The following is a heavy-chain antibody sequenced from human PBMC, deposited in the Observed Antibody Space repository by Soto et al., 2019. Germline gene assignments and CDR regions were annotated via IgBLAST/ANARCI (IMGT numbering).Heavy chain of an antibody. J-gene: IGHJ2*01. Sequence: EVQLVESGGGLVQPGGSLRLSCAASGFRFSSYSMNWVRQAPGKGPEWVSYIDHSSSSVRYVDSMEGRFTISRDNAKDSVSLQMNSLRVEGTAMYYCAVGIAVARGYFDLWGCGTLVTVSS. D-gene: IGHD6-19*01. V-gene: IGHV3-48*04. CDR3: AVGIAVARGYFDL. CDR1: GFRFSSYS. CDR2: IDHSSSSV.